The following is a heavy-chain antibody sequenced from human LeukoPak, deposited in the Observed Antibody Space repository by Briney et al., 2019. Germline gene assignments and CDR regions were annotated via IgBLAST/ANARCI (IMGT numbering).Heavy chain of an antibody. CDR2: INPSGGST. J-gene: IGHJ4*02. Sequence: ASVKVSCKASGYTFTSYYIHWVRQAPGQGLEWMGIINPSGGSTSYAQKFQGRITMTRDTSTSTVYMELSSLRSEDTAVYYCARPYCSSTSCKRGGHLFYWGQGTLVTVSS. CDR3: ARPYCSSTSCKRGGHLFY. V-gene: IGHV1-46*01. CDR1: GYTFTSYY. D-gene: IGHD2-2*01.